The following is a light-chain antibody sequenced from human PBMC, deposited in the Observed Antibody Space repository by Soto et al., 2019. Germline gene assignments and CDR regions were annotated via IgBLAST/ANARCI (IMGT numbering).Light chain of an antibody. CDR1: QTVSSSH. V-gene: IGKV3-20*01. J-gene: IGKJ2*01. CDR3: QHFGSSPPKYT. Sequence: EVVLTQSPGTLSLSPGERATLSCRASQTVSSSHLAWYQQKPGQAPRPLIYGASDRATDIPDRFSGSGSGTDFTLTISRLEPEDFAVYYCQHFGSSPPKYTFGQGTKLEIK. CDR2: GAS.